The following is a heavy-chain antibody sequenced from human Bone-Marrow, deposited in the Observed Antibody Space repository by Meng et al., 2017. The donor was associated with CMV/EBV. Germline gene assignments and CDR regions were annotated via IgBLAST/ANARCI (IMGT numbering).Heavy chain of an antibody. CDR3: ARDVGKGGFDY. J-gene: IGHJ4*02. V-gene: IGHV3-7*01. CDR1: GFTFSSYW. D-gene: IGHD3-16*01. Sequence: GESLKISCAASGFTFSSYWMSWVRQAPGKGLEWVANIKQDGSEKYYVDSVKGRFTISRDNAKNSLYLQMNSLRAEDTAVYYCARDVGKGGFDYWGQGTLVTVSS. CDR2: IKQDGSEK.